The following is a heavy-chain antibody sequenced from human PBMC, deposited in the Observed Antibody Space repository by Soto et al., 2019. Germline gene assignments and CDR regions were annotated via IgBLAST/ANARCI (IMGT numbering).Heavy chain of an antibody. D-gene: IGHD1-20*01. V-gene: IGHV3-48*02. CDR1: GFTFSSYS. CDR2: ISSSSSTI. CDR3: ATLPHPAYYWNDGFVFRPDYYSGKDG. Sequence: PGWSMRLSCAASGFTFSSYSMNWVRQAPGKGLEWVSYISSSSSTIYYADSVKGRFTISRDNAKNSLYLQMNSLRDEDTAVYYCATLPHPAYYWNDGFVFRPDYYSGKDGWGQVPMGTLPS. J-gene: IGHJ6*02.